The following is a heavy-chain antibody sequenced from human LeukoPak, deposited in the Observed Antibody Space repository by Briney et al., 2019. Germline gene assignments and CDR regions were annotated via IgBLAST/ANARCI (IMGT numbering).Heavy chain of an antibody. Sequence: GGSLRLSCTASGFTFSGYSMNWNRQAPGKGLEWVSSFGTRSTSINHAGSVKGRFAISRDNAKNSLYLQMNSLRAEDTALYYCAREVSEGFDFWGQGTLVTVSS. CDR3: AREVSEGFDF. V-gene: IGHV3-21*01. CDR2: FGTRSTSI. CDR1: GFTFSGYS. J-gene: IGHJ4*02. D-gene: IGHD3-22*01.